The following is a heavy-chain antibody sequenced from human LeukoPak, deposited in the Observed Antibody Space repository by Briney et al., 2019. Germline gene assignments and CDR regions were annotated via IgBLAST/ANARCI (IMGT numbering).Heavy chain of an antibody. CDR1: GGSISSHY. CDR2: IYYSGST. CDR3: ARVSGTIFGVVDY. V-gene: IGHV4-59*11. D-gene: IGHD3-3*01. Sequence: PSETLSLTCTLSGGSISSHYWSWIRQPPGKGREWIASIYYSGSTNYNPSLKSRVTISVDTSKNQFSPKLSSVTAADTAVYYCARVSGTIFGVVDYWGQGTLVTVSS. J-gene: IGHJ4*02.